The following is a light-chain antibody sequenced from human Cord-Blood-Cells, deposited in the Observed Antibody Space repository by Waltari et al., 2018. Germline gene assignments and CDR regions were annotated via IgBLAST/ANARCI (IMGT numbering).Light chain of an antibody. CDR1: SSDVGRYNL. CDR3: CSYAGSSTYV. J-gene: IGLJ1*01. Sequence: QSALTQPASVSGSPGQSITLSCTGTSSDVGRYNLFSWYQQHPGKAPKLMIYEGSKRPSGVSNRFSGSKSGNTASLTISGLQAEDEADYYCCSYAGSSTYVFGTGTKVTVL. CDR2: EGS. V-gene: IGLV2-23*01.